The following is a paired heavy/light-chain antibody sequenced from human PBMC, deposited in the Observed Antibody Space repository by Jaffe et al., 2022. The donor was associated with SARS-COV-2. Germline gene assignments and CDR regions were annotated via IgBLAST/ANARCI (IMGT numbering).Light chain of an antibody. CDR3: QQYGSSGT. CDR1: QSVSSSY. V-gene: IGKV3-20*01. Sequence: EIVLTQSPGTLSLSPGERATLSCRASQSVSSSYLAWYQQKPGQAPRLLIYGASSRATGIPDRFSGSGSGTDFTLTISRLEPEDFAVYYCQQYGSSGTFGQGTKVEIK. J-gene: IGKJ1*01. CDR2: GAS.
Heavy chain of an antibody. CDR2: INPSGGST. J-gene: IGHJ4*02. D-gene: IGHD3-22*01. Sequence: QVQLVQSGAEVKKPGASVKVSCKASGYTFTSYYMHWVRQAPGQGLEWMGIINPSGGSTSYAQKFQGRVTMTRDTSTSTVYMELSSLRSEDTAVYYCAREYGVVSYDSSGYDYWGQGTLVTVSS. V-gene: IGHV1-46*01. CDR3: AREYGVVSYDSSGYDY. CDR1: GYTFTSYY.